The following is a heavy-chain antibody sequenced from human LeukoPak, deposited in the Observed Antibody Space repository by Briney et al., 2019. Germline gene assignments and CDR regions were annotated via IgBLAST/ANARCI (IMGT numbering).Heavy chain of an antibody. D-gene: IGHD6-19*01. V-gene: IGHV3-7*01. CDR3: VREGGSDWYSGWFDP. Sequence: GGSLRLSCAVSGFTLSSYWMGWVRQTPGKGLEWVANIKKDGTETEYVDSVRGRFTISRDNAKNSLFLQMNSLRAEDTAVYYCVREGGSDWYSGWFDPWGQGTLVTVSS. CDR1: GFTLSSYW. CDR2: IKKDGTET. J-gene: IGHJ5*02.